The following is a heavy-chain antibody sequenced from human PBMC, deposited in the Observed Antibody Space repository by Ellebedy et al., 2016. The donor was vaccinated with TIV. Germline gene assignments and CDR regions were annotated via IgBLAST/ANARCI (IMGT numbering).Heavy chain of an antibody. CDR1: GYTFTSYY. CDR2: MNANDGDT. D-gene: IGHD4-17*01. J-gene: IGHJ4*02. CDR3: ARAAAMTKVSSPSAY. Sequence: AASVTVSCKASGYTFTSYYIHWMRQAPGQGLEWMGIMNANDGDTTYAQKFQGRVTMTRDTSTPTVYMELTSLRFEDTAVYYCARAAAMTKVSSPSAYWGQGILVTVSS. V-gene: IGHV1-46*01.